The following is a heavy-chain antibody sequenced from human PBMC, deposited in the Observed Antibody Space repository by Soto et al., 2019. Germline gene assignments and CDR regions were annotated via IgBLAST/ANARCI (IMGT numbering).Heavy chain of an antibody. CDR1: GDSVSSNGAA. Sequence: PSQTLSLTCAISGDSVSSNGAAWNWISQSPSRGLEWLGRTYYRSRWYSDYAPSVKSRITVNPDTSQNQFSLQLNSVTPEDTAISYCATVPPAFRSAFGFCGEGPLVTGS. J-gene: IGHJ5*01. V-gene: IGHV6-1*01. CDR2: TYYRSRWYS. D-gene: IGHD6-19*01. CDR3: ATVPPAFRSAFGF.